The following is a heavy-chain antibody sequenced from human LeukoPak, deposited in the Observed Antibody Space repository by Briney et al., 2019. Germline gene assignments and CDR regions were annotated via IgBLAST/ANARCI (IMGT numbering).Heavy chain of an antibody. CDR1: GYMFTNYD. D-gene: IGHD4-11*01. CDR3: ARGPNYSNFGSAYYYYMDV. V-gene: IGHV1-8*03. CDR2: MNPQSGNT. J-gene: IGHJ6*03. Sequence: ASVKVSCKASGYMFTNYDIIWVRQAPGQGLEWMGWMNPQSGNTGYALKFRGRVTITRDTSITTAYMELSSLRSEDTAVYYCARGPNYSNFGSAYYYYMDVWGKGTTVTVSS.